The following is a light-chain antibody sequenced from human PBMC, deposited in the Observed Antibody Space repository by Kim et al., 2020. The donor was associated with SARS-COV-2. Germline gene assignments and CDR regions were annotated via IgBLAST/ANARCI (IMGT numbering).Light chain of an antibody. CDR1: QSVSSSY. V-gene: IGKV3-20*01. Sequence: EIVLTQSPGTLSLSPGERVTLSCRASQSVSSSYLAWYQQKPGQAPRVLIYGASSMATGIPDRFSGSGSGTDFTLTISRLEPEDFAVYYCQQYDSSPLTFGGGTKVDIK. CDR2: GAS. CDR3: QQYDSSPLT. J-gene: IGKJ4*01.